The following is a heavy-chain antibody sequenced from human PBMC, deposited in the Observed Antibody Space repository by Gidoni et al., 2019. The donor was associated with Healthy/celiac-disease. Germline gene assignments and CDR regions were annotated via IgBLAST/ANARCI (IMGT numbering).Heavy chain of an antibody. D-gene: IGHD2-2*01. Sequence: QVQLVQSGAAVKKPGASVKVSCKASGYTFTGYYMHWVRQAPGQGLEWMGWINPNSGGTNYAQKFQGRVTMTRDTSISTAYMELSRLRSDDTAVYYCARAYCSSTSCYLPDYYYYGMDVWGQGTTVTVSS. J-gene: IGHJ6*02. CDR2: INPNSGGT. V-gene: IGHV1-2*02. CDR1: GYTFTGYY. CDR3: ARAYCSSTSCYLPDYYYYGMDV.